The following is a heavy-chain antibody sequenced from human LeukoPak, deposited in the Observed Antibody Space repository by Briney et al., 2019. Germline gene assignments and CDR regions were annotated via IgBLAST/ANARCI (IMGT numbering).Heavy chain of an antibody. CDR1: GFTFDDYG. J-gene: IGHJ6*03. Sequence: GGSLRLSRAASGFTFDDYGMSWVRQAPGKGLEWVSGINWNGGSTGYADSVKGRFTISRDNAKNSLYLQMNSLRAEDTALYHCARDATRFLASIYYYMDVWGKGTTVTVSS. D-gene: IGHD3-3*01. CDR2: INWNGGST. CDR3: ARDATRFLASIYYYMDV. V-gene: IGHV3-20*01.